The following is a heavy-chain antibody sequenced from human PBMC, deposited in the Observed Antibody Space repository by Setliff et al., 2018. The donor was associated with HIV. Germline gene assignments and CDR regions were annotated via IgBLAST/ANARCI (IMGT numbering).Heavy chain of an antibody. Sequence: GGSLRLSCAASGFTFSSYSMNWVRQAPGKGLEWVSYISSSSSIIYYADSVKGRFTISRDNARNSLYLQMNSLRAEDTAVYYCAGAGPLDNYAWYHFAFGGQGTLVTVSS. D-gene: IGHD4-4*01. V-gene: IGHV3-48*01. J-gene: IGHJ4*02. CDR1: GFTFSSYS. CDR2: ISSSSSII. CDR3: AGAGPLDNYAWYHFAF.